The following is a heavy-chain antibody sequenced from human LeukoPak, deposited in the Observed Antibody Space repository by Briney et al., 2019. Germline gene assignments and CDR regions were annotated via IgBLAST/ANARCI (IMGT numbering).Heavy chain of an antibody. V-gene: IGHV3-23*01. J-gene: IGHJ4*02. CDR3: AKDGNNDFWSGYYYYFDY. CDR2: ISGSGGST. D-gene: IGHD3-3*01. Sequence: PGGSLRLSCAASGVTFSSYAMNWVRQAPGKGLEWVSAISGSGGSTYYADSMKGRFTISRDNSKNTLYLQMNTLRAEDTAVYYCAKDGNNDFWSGYYYYFDYWGQGTLVTVS. CDR1: GVTFSSYA.